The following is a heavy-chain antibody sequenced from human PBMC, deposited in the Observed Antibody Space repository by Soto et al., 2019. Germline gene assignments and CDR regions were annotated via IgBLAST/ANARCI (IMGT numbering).Heavy chain of an antibody. CDR1: GFTFSAYD. Sequence: EVQLVESGGGLVQPGGSLRLSCAASGFTFSAYDMHWVRQTTGKGLEWVAAIGTQHDTYYPDSVKGRFTISRENAKNSLYLQMTSLRAGHTAVYYCARQASYWHGGGGWFDPWGQGTLVTVSS. CDR3: ARQASYWHGGGGWFDP. J-gene: IGHJ5*02. CDR2: IGTQHDT. D-gene: IGHD2-8*02. V-gene: IGHV3-13*01.